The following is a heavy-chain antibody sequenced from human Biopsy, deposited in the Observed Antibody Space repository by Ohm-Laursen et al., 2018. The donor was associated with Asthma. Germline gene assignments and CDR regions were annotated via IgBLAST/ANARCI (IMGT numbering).Heavy chain of an antibody. CDR2: ITGSGGFT. Sequence: SLRLSCAASGFTFSNYVMSWVRQAPGKGLEWVSSITGSGGFTYYAGSVKGRFTISRDISKNTLSLQMNSLRAEDTAVYYCARAYGGNFFSGAFDIWGQGTMVTVSS. J-gene: IGHJ3*02. CDR1: GFTFSNYV. CDR3: ARAYGGNFFSGAFDI. D-gene: IGHD4-23*01. V-gene: IGHV3-23*01.